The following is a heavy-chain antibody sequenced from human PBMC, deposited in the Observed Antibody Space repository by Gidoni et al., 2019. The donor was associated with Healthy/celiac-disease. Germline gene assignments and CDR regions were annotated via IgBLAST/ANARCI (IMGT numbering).Heavy chain of an antibody. CDR1: RGSISSYY. Sequence: QVQLQESGPGLVKPSETLSLTCTVSRGSISSYYWSWIRQPPGKGLEWIGYIYYSGSTNYNPSLKSRVTISVDTSKNQFSLKLSSVTAADTAVYYCARDGGTNWFDPWGQGTLVTVSS. CDR2: IYYSGST. V-gene: IGHV4-59*01. D-gene: IGHD3-16*01. CDR3: ARDGGTNWFDP. J-gene: IGHJ5*02.